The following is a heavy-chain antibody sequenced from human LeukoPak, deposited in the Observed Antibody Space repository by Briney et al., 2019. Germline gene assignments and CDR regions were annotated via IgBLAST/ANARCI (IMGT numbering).Heavy chain of an antibody. J-gene: IGHJ4*02. CDR1: EFTFSSYW. D-gene: IGHD3-22*01. V-gene: IGHV3-74*01. CDR2: INSDGRTT. Sequence: GGSLRLSCEASEFTFSSYWMHWVRQAPGKGLVWVSRINSDGRTTIYADSVKGRFTISRDNAKNTLYLQMNSLRAEDTAVYYCAREGYYDSSGYSIRFSYWGQGTLVTVSS. CDR3: AREGYYDSSGYSIRFSY.